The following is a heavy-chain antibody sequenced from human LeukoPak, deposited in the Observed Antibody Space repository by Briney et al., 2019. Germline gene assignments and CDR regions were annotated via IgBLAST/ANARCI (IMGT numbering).Heavy chain of an antibody. CDR2: ISPDSGGT. D-gene: IGHD4-17*01. CDR3: ARSYGDSYAGVDY. J-gene: IGHJ4*02. CDR1: GYTFTGYY. Sequence: ASVKVSCKASGYTFTGYYIHWVRQAPGQGLEWMGRISPDSGGTNYAQRYQGRVTLTRDTSISTAYMELTRLRSDDTAVYYCARSYGDSYAGVDYWGQGTLVTVSS. V-gene: IGHV1-2*02.